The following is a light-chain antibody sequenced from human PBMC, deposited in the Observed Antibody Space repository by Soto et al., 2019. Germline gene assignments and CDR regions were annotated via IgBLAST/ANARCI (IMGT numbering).Light chain of an antibody. J-gene: IGKJ1*01. CDR1: QSVSRY. CDR2: DAS. CDR3: QQYNNWPPGT. V-gene: IGKV3-11*01. Sequence: EIVLTQSPATLSLSPGERATLSCRASQSVSRYLAWYQQKPGQAPRLLIYDASNRATGIPARFSGSGSGTDFTLTISSLEPEDFAVYYCQQYNNWPPGTFGQGTKVDIK.